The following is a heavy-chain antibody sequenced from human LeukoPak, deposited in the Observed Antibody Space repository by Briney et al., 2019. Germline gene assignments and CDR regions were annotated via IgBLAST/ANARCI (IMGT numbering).Heavy chain of an antibody. CDR1: GYTLTELS. CDR2: FDPEDGET. D-gene: IGHD3-10*01. Sequence: ASVRVSCKVSGYTLTELSMHWVRQAPGKGLEWMGGFDPEDGETIYAQKFQGRVTMTEDTSTDTAYMELSSLRSEDTAVYYCATVFGRAPYIGKNWSDPWGQGTLVTVSS. V-gene: IGHV1-24*01. J-gene: IGHJ5*02. CDR3: ATVFGRAPYIGKNWSDP.